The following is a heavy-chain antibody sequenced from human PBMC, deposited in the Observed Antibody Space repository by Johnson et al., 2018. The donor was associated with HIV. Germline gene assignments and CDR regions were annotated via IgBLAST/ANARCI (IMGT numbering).Heavy chain of an antibody. D-gene: IGHD1-26*01. V-gene: IGHV3-30-3*01. Sequence: QVQLLESGGGVVQPGRSLRLSCAASGFTFSSYAMHWVRQAPGKGLEWVAVISYDGNNRYYTNSVKGRFTVSRDNSKNTLYLQMNSLRTEDTALYYCTTVLTPSGGQATFDLWGQGTMVTVSS. CDR1: GFTFSSYA. J-gene: IGHJ3*01. CDR3: TTVLTPSGGQATFDL. CDR2: ISYDGNNR.